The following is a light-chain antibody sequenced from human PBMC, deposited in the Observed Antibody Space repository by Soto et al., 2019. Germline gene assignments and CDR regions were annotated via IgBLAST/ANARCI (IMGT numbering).Light chain of an antibody. CDR2: GAS. CDR3: QQYGSSGT. J-gene: IGKJ1*01. CDR1: QSVSSN. V-gene: IGKV3-15*01. Sequence: EIVMTQSPATLPVSPGERATLSCRASQSVSSNLAWYQQKPGQAPRLLIYGASTRATGIPARFSGSGSGTDFTLTISRLEPEDFAVYYCQQYGSSGTFGQGTKVDI.